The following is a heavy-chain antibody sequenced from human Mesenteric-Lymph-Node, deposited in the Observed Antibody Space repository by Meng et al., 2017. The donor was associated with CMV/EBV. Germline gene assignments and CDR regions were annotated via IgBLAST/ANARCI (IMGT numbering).Heavy chain of an antibody. J-gene: IGHJ6*02. V-gene: IGHV1-18*01. CDR1: GYTFTSHG. CDR3: ARGLRGGNTYGHDYQDGMDV. D-gene: IGHD5-18*01. Sequence: ASVKVSCKASGYTFTSHGISWVRQAPGQGLEWLGWISVYNGNTNYAQKVHDRVTMTAETSTSTAHMELRSLTSDDTAVYYCARGLRGGNTYGHDYQDGMDVWGQGTTVTVSS. CDR2: ISVYNGNT.